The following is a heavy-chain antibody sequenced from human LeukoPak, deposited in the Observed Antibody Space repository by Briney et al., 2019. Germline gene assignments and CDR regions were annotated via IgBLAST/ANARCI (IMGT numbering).Heavy chain of an antibody. Sequence: ASVKVSCKTSGYNFTSYGISWVRQAPGQGLEWMGWIIAHNGITNYAPMFQGRVTITTEISTSTAYVEMRSLRPDDTAMYFCGRLRPQYTYYLGGHWYFVLWGRGTLVTV. D-gene: IGHD3-22*01. CDR1: GYNFTSYG. CDR3: GRLRPQYTYYLGGHWYFVL. CDR2: IIAHNGIT. J-gene: IGHJ2*01. V-gene: IGHV1-18*01.